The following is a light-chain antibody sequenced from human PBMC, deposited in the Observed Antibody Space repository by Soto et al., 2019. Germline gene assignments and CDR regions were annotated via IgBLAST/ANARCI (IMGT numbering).Light chain of an antibody. CDR3: QHYGSSRT. J-gene: IGKJ1*01. CDR2: GAS. V-gene: IGKV3-20*01. Sequence: PGERATLSCRASQSVDSNYLAWYQQRPGQAPRLLIHGASTRATGIPDRFSGSGSGTDFTLTISRLEPEDFAVYYCQHYGSSRTFGQGTKVDIK. CDR1: QSVDSNY.